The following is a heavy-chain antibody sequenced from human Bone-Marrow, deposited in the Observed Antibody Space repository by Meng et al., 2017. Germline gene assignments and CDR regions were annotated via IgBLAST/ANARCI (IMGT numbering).Heavy chain of an antibody. Sequence: GESLKISCRTSGYRFITYPIGGVRQKPGKGLEWMGIIYPGDSDTRYSPSFQGQVTFSGDQSSSTAFLQWSSLTAADTAMYYCARPPAFQGGEYYVDSWGQGTLVTVSS. CDR2: IYPGDSDT. CDR1: GYRFITYP. V-gene: IGHV5-51*01. D-gene: IGHD6-6*01. CDR3: ARPPAFQGGEYYVDS. J-gene: IGHJ4*02.